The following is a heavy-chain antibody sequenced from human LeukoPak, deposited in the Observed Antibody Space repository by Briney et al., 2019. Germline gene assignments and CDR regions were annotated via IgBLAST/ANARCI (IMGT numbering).Heavy chain of an antibody. V-gene: IGHV4-34*01. Sequence: PSETLSLTCAVYGGSFSSYYWSWIRQPPGKGLEWIREINRSGSTNYNPSLKSRVTISVDTSKNQFSLKLSSVTAADTAVYYCARRSSSIAAQTNWFDPWGQGTLVTVSS. CDR3: ARRSSSIAAQTNWFDP. D-gene: IGHD6-6*01. CDR2: INRSGST. CDR1: GGSFSSYY. J-gene: IGHJ5*02.